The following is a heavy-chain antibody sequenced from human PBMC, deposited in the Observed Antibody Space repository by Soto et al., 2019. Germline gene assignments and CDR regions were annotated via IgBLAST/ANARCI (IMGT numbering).Heavy chain of an antibody. Sequence: PSETLSLTCTVSGGSISDDSYWSWIRQTPGKGLEWIGYIYHTVNTYYNPSLRSRVSISVDKSKSQFSLKLISVTAADTAVYFCARDEYKLLSSVSWFGSWGQGTLVTVSS. V-gene: IGHV4-30-4*01. CDR1: GGSISDDSY. CDR2: IYHTVNT. J-gene: IGHJ5*01. D-gene: IGHD2-2*01. CDR3: ARDEYKLLSSVSWFGS.